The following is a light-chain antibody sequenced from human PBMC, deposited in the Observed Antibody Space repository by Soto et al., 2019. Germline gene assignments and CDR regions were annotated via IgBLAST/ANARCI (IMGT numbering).Light chain of an antibody. CDR2: WAS. CDR1: QSVLYSSNNKNY. CDR3: QQYESTPPT. Sequence: DIVMTQSPDSLAVSLGERAAINCKSSQSVLYSSNNKNYLAWYQQRPGQPPKLLIYWASTRESGVPDRFSGSGSGTDFTLTITSLQAEDVAVYYCQQYESTPPTFGQGTQLEIK. J-gene: IGKJ2*01. V-gene: IGKV4-1*01.